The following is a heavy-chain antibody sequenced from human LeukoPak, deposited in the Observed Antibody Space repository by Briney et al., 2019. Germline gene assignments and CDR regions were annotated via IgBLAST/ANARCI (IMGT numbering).Heavy chain of an antibody. V-gene: IGHV4-30-4*01. CDR1: GGSISSGDYY. CDR3: ARDGAYYDSSGYYTNWFDP. Sequence: PSQTLSLTCTVSGGSISSGDYYWSWIRQPPGKGLEWIVYIYYSGSTYYNPSLKSRVTISVDTSKNQFSLKLSSVTAADTAVYYCARDGAYYDSSGYYTNWFDPWGQGTLVTVSS. CDR2: IYYSGST. J-gene: IGHJ5*02. D-gene: IGHD3-22*01.